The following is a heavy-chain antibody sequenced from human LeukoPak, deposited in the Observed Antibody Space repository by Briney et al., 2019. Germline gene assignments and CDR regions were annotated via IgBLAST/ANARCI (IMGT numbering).Heavy chain of an antibody. J-gene: IGHJ5*02. Sequence: GASVKVSCKVSGKSLTRVSIHWVRQSPGKGLEWMGGLDPEHGGRLYAQTFQGRVTMTEDASTDTTYMELNRLRSEDTAVYYYATATIIRGSYRSWLDTWGQGTLVTVSS. CDR2: LDPEHGGR. CDR3: ATATIIRGSYRSWLDT. D-gene: IGHD3-16*02. CDR1: GKSLTRVS. V-gene: IGHV1-24*01.